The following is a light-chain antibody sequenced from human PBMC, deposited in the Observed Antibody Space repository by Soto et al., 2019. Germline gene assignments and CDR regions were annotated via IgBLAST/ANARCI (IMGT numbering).Light chain of an antibody. CDR3: AAWDDSLNGVV. CDR1: SSNIGSNH. V-gene: IGLV1-44*01. J-gene: IGLJ2*01. Sequence: QTVVTQPPSASGTPGQRVTISCSGSSSNIGSNHINWYQQLPGTAPKLVVYSNNEWPSGVPDRFSGSRSGTSGSLAISGLQSEDGADYYCAAWDDSLNGVVFGGGTKLTVL. CDR2: SNN.